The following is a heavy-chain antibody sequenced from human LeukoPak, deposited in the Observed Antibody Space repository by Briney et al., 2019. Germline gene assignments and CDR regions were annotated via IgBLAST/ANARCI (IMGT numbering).Heavy chain of an antibody. CDR3: ARHERDFDY. CDR1: GYTFTNYV. D-gene: IGHD1-1*01. CDR2: INAGNGNT. Sequence: ASVKVSCKASGYTFTNYVVHWVRQAPGQRLEWMGWINAGNGNTKYSQKSQGRVTITRDTSANTAYMELSSLRSEDTAMYYCARHERDFDYWGQGTLVTVSS. V-gene: IGHV1-3*01. J-gene: IGHJ4*02.